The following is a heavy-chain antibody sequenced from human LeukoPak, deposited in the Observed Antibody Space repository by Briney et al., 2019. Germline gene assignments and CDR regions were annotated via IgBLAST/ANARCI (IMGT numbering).Heavy chain of an antibody. CDR3: AKVVTPFSYDFWSGYPKVPNWFDP. D-gene: IGHD3-3*01. CDR2: ISGSGGST. CDR1: GFTFSSYA. Sequence: HAGGSLRLSCAASGFTFSSYAMSWVRQAPGKGLEWVSAISGSGGSTYYADPVKGRFTISRDNSKNTLYLQMNSLRAEDTAVYYCAKVVTPFSYDFWSGYPKVPNWFDPWGQGTLVTVSS. V-gene: IGHV3-23*01. J-gene: IGHJ5*02.